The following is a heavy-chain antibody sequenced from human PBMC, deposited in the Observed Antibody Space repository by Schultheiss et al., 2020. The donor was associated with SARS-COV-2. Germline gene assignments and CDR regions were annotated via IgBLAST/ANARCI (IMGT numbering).Heavy chain of an antibody. V-gene: IGHV3-30-3*01. CDR1: GFSFSSYA. J-gene: IGHJ4*02. D-gene: IGHD3-16*01. CDR3: ARDQDESNVYLIDY. CDR2: ISYDGNNK. Sequence: GGSLRLSCVASGFSFSSYAMHWVRQAPGKGLEWVAFISYDGNNKYFADSVKGRFTISRDNSKNTLYLQMNSLRAEDTAVYYCARDQDESNVYLIDYWGQGTLVTVSS.